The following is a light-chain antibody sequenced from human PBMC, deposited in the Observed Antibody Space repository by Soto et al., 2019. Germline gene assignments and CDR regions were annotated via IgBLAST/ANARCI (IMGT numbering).Light chain of an antibody. CDR3: AAWDDSLRAVV. V-gene: IGLV1-44*01. CDR2: RNH. J-gene: IGLJ2*01. CDR1: GSNIGTHA. Sequence: QSVLTQSPSESATPGQRVTISCSGSGSNIGTHAVNWYQQAPGTAPTLLIFRNHQRPSGVPDRFSGSKSGTSASLAISGPQSEDEADYYCAAWDDSLRAVVFGGGTQLTVL.